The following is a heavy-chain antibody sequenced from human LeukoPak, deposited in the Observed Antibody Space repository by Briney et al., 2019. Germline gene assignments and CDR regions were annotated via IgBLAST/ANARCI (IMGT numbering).Heavy chain of an antibody. CDR2: IYYSGST. V-gene: IGHV4-59*01. Sequence: SETLSLTCTVSGGSISSYYWSWIRQPPGKGLEWIGYIYYSGSTNYNPSLKSRVTISVDTSKNQFSLKLSSVTAADTAVYYCARAGLLWFGELLNQYYFGYWGQGTLVTVSS. CDR1: GGSISSYY. CDR3: ARAGLLWFGELLNQYYFGY. J-gene: IGHJ4*02. D-gene: IGHD3-10*01.